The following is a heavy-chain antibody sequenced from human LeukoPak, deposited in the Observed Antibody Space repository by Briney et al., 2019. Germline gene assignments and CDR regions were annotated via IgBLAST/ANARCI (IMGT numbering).Heavy chain of an antibody. CDR3: ARDKSSQRPYFLDC. Sequence: GGSLRLSCAVSRFTFSGYTMHWVRQAPGKGLEWLALISSDGRDTFYADSVKGRFTISRDNSKNTLYLQIDSLRVDDTAVYYCARDKSSQRPYFLDCWGQGTPVTVSS. CDR2: ISSDGRDT. D-gene: IGHD3-9*01. CDR1: RFTFSGYT. V-gene: IGHV3-30*04. J-gene: IGHJ4*02.